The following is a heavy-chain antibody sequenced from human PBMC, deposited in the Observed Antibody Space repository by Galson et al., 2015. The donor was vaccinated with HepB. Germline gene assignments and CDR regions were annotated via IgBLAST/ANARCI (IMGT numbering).Heavy chain of an antibody. CDR2: ISGSGGST. CDR3: AKEGWYRGLEPGYFDY. D-gene: IGHD6-19*01. Sequence: SLRLSCAASGYTFSSYAMSWVRQAPGKGLEWVSAISGSGGSTYYADSVKGRFIISRDNSKNTLYLQMNSLRAEDTAVYYCAKEGWYRGLEPGYFDYWGQGTLVTVSS. V-gene: IGHV3-23*01. J-gene: IGHJ4*02. CDR1: GYTFSSYA.